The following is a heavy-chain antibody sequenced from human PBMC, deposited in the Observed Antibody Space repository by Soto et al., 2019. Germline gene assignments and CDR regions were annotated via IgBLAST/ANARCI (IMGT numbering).Heavy chain of an antibody. CDR1: GFTFSSYG. J-gene: IGHJ4*01. CDR2: ISYDGSNK. D-gene: IGHD2-15*01. Sequence: PGGSLRLSCAASGFTFSSYGMHWVRQAPGKGLEWVAVISYDGSNKYYAYSVKGRFTISRDNSKNTLYLQMNSLRAEDTAVYYCARVSSYWPDLDYWGQGTLVTVSS. CDR3: ARVSSYWPDLDY. V-gene: IGHV3-30*03.